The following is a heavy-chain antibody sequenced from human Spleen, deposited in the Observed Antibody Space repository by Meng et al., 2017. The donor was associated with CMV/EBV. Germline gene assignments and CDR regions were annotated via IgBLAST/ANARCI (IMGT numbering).Heavy chain of an antibody. V-gene: IGHV1-8*01. D-gene: IGHD3-16*02. Sequence: ASVKVSCKASGYTFSSFDINWVRQATGQGLQWMGWMNPNSANTAYAQKFQGRVTMTRNTSTSTAYMELSGLTSEDTAVYYCAKVLYYRSYDYVWGSYRYTGSDYWGQGTLVTVSS. CDR1: GYTFSSFD. CDR3: AKVLYYRSYDYVWGSYRYTGSDY. CDR2: MNPNSANT. J-gene: IGHJ4*02.